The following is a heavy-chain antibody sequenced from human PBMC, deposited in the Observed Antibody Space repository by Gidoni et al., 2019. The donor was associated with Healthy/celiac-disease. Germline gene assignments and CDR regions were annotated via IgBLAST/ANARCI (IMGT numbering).Heavy chain of an antibody. CDR3: AKEGLPHPFDI. D-gene: IGHD5-12*01. Sequence: EVQLVESGGGLVQPGRSLRLSCAASGFTFDDYAMHWVRQAPGKGLEWVSGISWNSGSIGYADSVKGRFTISRDNAKNSLYLQMNSLRAEDTALYYCAKEGLPHPFDIWGQGTMVTVSS. J-gene: IGHJ3*02. CDR1: GFTFDDYA. V-gene: IGHV3-9*01. CDR2: ISWNSGSI.